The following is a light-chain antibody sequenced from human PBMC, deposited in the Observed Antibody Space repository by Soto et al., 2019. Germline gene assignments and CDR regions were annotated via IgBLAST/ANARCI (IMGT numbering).Light chain of an antibody. CDR3: QHRGNWPRT. V-gene: IGKV3-11*01. CDR1: QSVSSF. Sequence: EIVLTQSPATLSLSPGERATLSCRASQSVSSFLAWYQQKPGQAPRLLIYGASNRASGIPARFSGSGSGTDFTLIISSLEPEDFAVYYCQHRGNWPRTFGQGTKVDI. J-gene: IGKJ2*01. CDR2: GAS.